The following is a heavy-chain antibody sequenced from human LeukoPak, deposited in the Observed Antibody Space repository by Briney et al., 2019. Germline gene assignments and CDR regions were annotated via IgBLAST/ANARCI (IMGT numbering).Heavy chain of an antibody. CDR1: GFSLSTSGMR. CDR3: ARMSTYYDILTGYWVGYYFDY. D-gene: IGHD3-9*01. V-gene: IGHV2-70*04. Sequence: SGPTLVNPIQTLTLTCTFSGFSLSTSGMRVSWIRQPPGKALEWLARIDWDDDKFYSTSLRTRLTISKDTSKNQVVLTMTNMGPVDTATYYCARMSTYYDILTGYWVGYYFDYWGQGTLVTVSS. CDR2: IDWDDDK. J-gene: IGHJ4*02.